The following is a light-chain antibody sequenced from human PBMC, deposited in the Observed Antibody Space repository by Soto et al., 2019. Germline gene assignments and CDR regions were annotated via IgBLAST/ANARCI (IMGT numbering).Light chain of an antibody. CDR1: QSVSSSY. CDR3: QQYGSSPYT. CDR2: DAS. Sequence: EIVLTQSPGTLSLSPGDTATLSCRASQSVSSSYLAWYRQKPDQAPSLLIYDASSRATGIPDRFSGSGSGTDFTLTISRLEPEDFAVYYCQQYGSSPYTFGQGTKLEIK. J-gene: IGKJ2*01. V-gene: IGKV3-20*01.